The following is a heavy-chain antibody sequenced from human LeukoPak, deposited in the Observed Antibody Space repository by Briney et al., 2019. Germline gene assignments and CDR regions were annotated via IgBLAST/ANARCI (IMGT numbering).Heavy chain of an antibody. J-gene: IGHJ4*02. V-gene: IGHV5-51*01. CDR3: ARLPSSRYPYYFDF. CDR1: GYSFSSYW. Sequence: GESLKISCKGSGYSFSSYWNGWVRPMPGKGLEWMWIIYPADSDARYSPSFQGQVTVSADKSISTAYLQWSSLKAADTAIYYCARLPSSRYPYYFDFWGQGALVTVSS. D-gene: IGHD6-13*01. CDR2: IYPADSDA.